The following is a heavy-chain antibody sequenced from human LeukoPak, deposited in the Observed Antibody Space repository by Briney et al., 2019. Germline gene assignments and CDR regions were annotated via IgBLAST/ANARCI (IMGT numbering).Heavy chain of an antibody. Sequence: ASVKVSCQASGYTFSSYGLSWVRQAPGQGLEWMGWISPSNGDTKNVQNLQGRVTMTTDTSTSTAYMELRSLRSDDTAVYYCARLPTGYRSDWYFNAFDHWGQGTLVAVSS. CDR3: ARLPTGYRSDWYFNAFDH. D-gene: IGHD6-19*01. CDR1: GYTFSSYG. J-gene: IGHJ4*02. CDR2: ISPSNGDT. V-gene: IGHV1-18*01.